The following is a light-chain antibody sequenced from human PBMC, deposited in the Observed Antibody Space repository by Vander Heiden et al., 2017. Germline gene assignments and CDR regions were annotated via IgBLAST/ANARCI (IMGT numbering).Light chain of an antibody. CDR2: EDT. CDR3: HAWDRSTAL. V-gene: IGLV3-1*01. Sequence: SYELTQPPSVSVSPEPTAYSTCPGDKLANECVFWDQQEPGQPRVLVIYEDTKRPSAIPERFSGSKSGNTATLTICGTEPVAEGDYYVHAWDRSTALFGGGTKRTVL. CDR1: KLANEC. J-gene: IGLJ3*02.